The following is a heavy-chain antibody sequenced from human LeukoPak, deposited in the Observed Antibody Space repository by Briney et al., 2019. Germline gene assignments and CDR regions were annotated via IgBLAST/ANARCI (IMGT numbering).Heavy chain of an antibody. CDR1: GFSFSSSD. CDR3: AKSDIVVVPAAKTNYYYYYMDV. CDR2: ISKSGDNK. J-gene: IGHJ6*03. Sequence: GGSLRLSCAASGFSFSSSDMHWVRQAPGRWLEWVALISKSGDNKYYADSVKGRFTISRDNSKNTLYLQMNSLRAEDTAVYYCAKSDIVVVPAAKTNYYYYYMDVWGKGTTVTISS. D-gene: IGHD2-2*01. V-gene: IGHV3-30*18.